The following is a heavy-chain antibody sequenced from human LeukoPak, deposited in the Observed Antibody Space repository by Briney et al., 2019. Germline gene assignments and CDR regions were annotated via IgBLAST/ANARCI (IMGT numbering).Heavy chain of an antibody. CDR2: INPNSGGT. CDR1: GYTFTGYY. Sequence: ASVKVSCKASGYTFTGYYMHWVRQAPGQGLEWMGWINPNSGGTNYAQKFQGRVTMTRDMSISTAYMELSRLRSDDTAVYYCARTPYDFWSGYLFDYWGQGTLVTVSS. D-gene: IGHD3-3*01. CDR3: ARTPYDFWSGYLFDY. V-gene: IGHV1-2*02. J-gene: IGHJ4*02.